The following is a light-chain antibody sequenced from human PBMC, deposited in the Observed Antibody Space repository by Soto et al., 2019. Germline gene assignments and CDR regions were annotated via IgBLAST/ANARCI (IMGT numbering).Light chain of an antibody. CDR2: KAS. CDR3: QQYSSYWT. J-gene: IGKJ1*01. V-gene: IGKV1-5*03. CDR1: QSISTW. Sequence: DIPMTQSPSTLSASVGDRVTITCRASQSISTWLAWYQQKPGKAPKLLIYKASTLESGVPSRFSGSGSETDFTLTISSLQPDDFATYYCQQYSSYWTFGQGTKVEIK.